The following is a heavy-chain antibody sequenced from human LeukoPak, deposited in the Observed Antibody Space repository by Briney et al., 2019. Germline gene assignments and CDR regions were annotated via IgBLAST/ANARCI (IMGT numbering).Heavy chain of an antibody. CDR3: VREDATAFDY. CDR1: GFTFSSYA. V-gene: IGHV3-30*04. Sequence: PPGGSLRLSCAASGFTFSSYAMHWVRQAPGKGLEWVAVISYDGSNKYYADSVKGRFTISRDNAKNSLYLQMNSLRVEDTAVYYCVREDATAFDYWGQGTLVAVSS. D-gene: IGHD4-17*01. CDR2: ISYDGSNK. J-gene: IGHJ4*02.